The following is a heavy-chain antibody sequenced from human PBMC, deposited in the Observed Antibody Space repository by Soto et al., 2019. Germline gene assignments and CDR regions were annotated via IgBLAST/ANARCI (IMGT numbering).Heavy chain of an antibody. J-gene: IGHJ6*02. D-gene: IGHD2-2*01. CDR2: IYSDGTT. V-gene: IGHV4-4*07. Sequence: KTSETLSRTCTVSGGSISGYYWSWVRQPAVKGLEWVGRIYSDGTTNYSPSLKSRVTMSLDTSKDQFSLHLNSVTAADTAVYYCSRVGCSNSQCYPRGMDVWGQGTTDTVSS. CDR3: SRVGCSNSQCYPRGMDV. CDR1: GGSISGYY.